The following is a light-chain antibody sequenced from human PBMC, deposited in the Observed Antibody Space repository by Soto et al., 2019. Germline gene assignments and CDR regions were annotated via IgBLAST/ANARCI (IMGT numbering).Light chain of an antibody. V-gene: IGLV2-14*01. Sequence: QSALTQPASVSGSPGQSITISCTGTSSDVGGSNYVSWYQHHPGKAPKLMIYEVSYRPSGVSNRFSGSKSGNTASLTISGLQGEDEDDYYCSSYTSSSTLEYVFGTGTKVTVL. CDR1: SSDVGGSNY. J-gene: IGLJ1*01. CDR3: SSYTSSSTLEYV. CDR2: EVS.